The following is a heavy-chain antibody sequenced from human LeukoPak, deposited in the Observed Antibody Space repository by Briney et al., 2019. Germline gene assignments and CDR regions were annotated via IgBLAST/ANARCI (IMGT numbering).Heavy chain of an antibody. D-gene: IGHD3-22*01. V-gene: IGHV3-74*01. CDR2: INTDGSRI. CDR3: ARVLSGSWDWFDP. Sequence: GGSLRLSCAASGFTFSNYWMHWVCQAPGKGPVWVSRINTDGSRITYADSVKGRFTISRDNAMNTVYLQMNSLRAEDTAVYYCARVLSGSWDWFDPWGQGTLVTVSS. CDR1: GFTFSNYW. J-gene: IGHJ5*02.